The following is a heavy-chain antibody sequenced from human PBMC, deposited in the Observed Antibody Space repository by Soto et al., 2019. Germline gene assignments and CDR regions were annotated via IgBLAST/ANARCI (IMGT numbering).Heavy chain of an antibody. J-gene: IGHJ5*02. CDR1: GGSISSYY. Sequence: PSETLSLTCTVSGGSISSYYWSWIRQPPGKGLEWIGYIYYSGSTNYNPSLKSRVTISVDTSKNQFSLKLSSVTAADTAVYYCARAVSMEIQLWSNWFDPWGQGTLVTVSS. CDR3: ARAVSMEIQLWSNWFDP. D-gene: IGHD5-18*01. CDR2: IYYSGST. V-gene: IGHV4-59*01.